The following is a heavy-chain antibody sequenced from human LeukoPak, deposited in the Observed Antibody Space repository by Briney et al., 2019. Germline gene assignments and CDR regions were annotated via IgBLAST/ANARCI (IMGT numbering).Heavy chain of an antibody. Sequence: GGSLRLSCAVSRFTFTNYGIQWVSQAPGKGLEWVAFIRFDGSNEYYADSVKGRFTISRDNSKNTLYLQMNSLRPEDTAVYCCEQDQYIGHPNDYWGQGTLVTVSS. CDR3: EQDQYIGHPNDY. CDR2: IRFDGSNE. V-gene: IGHV3-30*02. CDR1: RFTFTNYG. D-gene: IGHD5-12*01. J-gene: IGHJ4*02.